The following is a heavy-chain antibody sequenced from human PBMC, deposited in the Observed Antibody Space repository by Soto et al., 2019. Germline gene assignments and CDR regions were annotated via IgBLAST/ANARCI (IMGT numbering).Heavy chain of an antibody. V-gene: IGHV4-34*01. CDR2: INHSGST. J-gene: IGHJ4*02. Sequence: QVQLQQWGAGLLKPSETLSLTCAVYGGSFSAYYWSWIRQPPGKGREWIGEINHSGSTNYNPSLKSRVTISVDTSKNQFSLKLSSVTAADTAVYYCARGQSSLLLDCWGQGILVTVSS. CDR1: GGSFSAYY. D-gene: IGHD2-8*02. CDR3: ARGQSSLLLDC.